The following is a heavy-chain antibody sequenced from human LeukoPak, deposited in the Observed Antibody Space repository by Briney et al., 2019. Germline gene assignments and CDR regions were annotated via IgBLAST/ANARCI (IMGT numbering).Heavy chain of an antibody. CDR3: ARDREKQQNPIDY. Sequence: PGRSLRLSCAASGFTFSNYGMHWVRQAPGKGLEWVANIKQDGSEKYYVDSVKGRFTISRDNAKNSLYLQMNSLRAEDTAVYYCARDREKQQNPIDYWGQGTLVTVSS. V-gene: IGHV3-7*01. CDR2: IKQDGSEK. D-gene: IGHD6-13*01. CDR1: GFTFSNYG. J-gene: IGHJ4*02.